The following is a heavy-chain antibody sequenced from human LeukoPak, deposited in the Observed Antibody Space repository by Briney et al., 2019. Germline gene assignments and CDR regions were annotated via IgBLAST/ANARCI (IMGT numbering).Heavy chain of an antibody. D-gene: IGHD1-26*01. Sequence: GGSLRLSCAASGFTFSSYWMYWVRQAPGKGLVWVSRLNSDGSSTNYADSVRGRFTISRDNARNTLYLQMNSLRAEDTGVYYCASATGVGAASFWGQGTLVTVSS. V-gene: IGHV3-74*01. CDR3: ASATGVGAASF. CDR1: GFTFSSYW. J-gene: IGHJ4*02. CDR2: LNSDGSST.